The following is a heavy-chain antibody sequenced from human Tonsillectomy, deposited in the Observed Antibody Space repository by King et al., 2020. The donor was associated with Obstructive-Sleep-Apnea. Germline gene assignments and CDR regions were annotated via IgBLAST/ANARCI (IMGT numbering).Heavy chain of an antibody. CDR3: ARLSYYYESSGYYSWFDP. D-gene: IGHD3-22*01. CDR2: IYYSGST. CDR1: DDSISSGSYY. J-gene: IGHJ5*02. Sequence: PLQESGPGLVKPSETLSLTCSVSDDSISSGSYYWGWIRQPPGQGLEWIGTIYYSGSTYYNPSLKSRVTISVDTSKKQFSLKLTSVTAADTAVYYCARLSYYYESSGYYSWFDPWGQGTLVTVSS. V-gene: IGHV4-39*07.